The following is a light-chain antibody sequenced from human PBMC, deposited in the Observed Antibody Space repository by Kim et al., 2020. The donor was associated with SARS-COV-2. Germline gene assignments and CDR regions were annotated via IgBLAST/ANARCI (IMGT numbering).Light chain of an antibody. Sequence: SISISCTGTRRDVGGYNYVSWYQQHPGKAPKLMIYDVSKRPSVVSNRFSGSKSGNTASLTISGLQAEDEADYYCSSYTSSSTPYVFGTGTKVTVL. V-gene: IGLV2-14*04. CDR2: DVS. J-gene: IGLJ1*01. CDR1: RRDVGGYNY. CDR3: SSYTSSSTPYV.